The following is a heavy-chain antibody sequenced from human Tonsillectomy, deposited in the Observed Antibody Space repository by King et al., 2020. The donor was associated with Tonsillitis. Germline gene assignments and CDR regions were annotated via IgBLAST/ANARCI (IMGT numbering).Heavy chain of an antibody. V-gene: IGHV4-4*07. CDR1: GGSINSYY. D-gene: IGHD1-26*01. CDR2: VYTSGST. Sequence: VQLQESGPGLVKPSETLSLTCTVSGGSINSYYWSWIRQPAGKGLEWIGRVYTSGSTNYNPSLKSRVTMSVDTSKNQFSLKLSSVTAADTAGYYCAKGIVGATTHWHFDLWGRGTLVTVSS. CDR3: AKGIVGATTHWHFDL. J-gene: IGHJ2*01.